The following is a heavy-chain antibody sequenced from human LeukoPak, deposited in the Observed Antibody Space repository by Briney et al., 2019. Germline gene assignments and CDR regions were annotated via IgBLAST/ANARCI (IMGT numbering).Heavy chain of an antibody. CDR1: GFTFSSYA. J-gene: IGHJ4*02. V-gene: IGHV3-23*01. D-gene: IGHD6-6*01. CDR2: ISGSGGST. Sequence: GGSLRLSCAASGFTFSSYAMSWVRQAPGKGLEWVSAISGSGGSTYYADSVKGRFTISRDNSKNTLYLQMNSLRAEDTAVYYCARDLKPYSSSSYFDYWGQGTLVTVSS. CDR3: ARDLKPYSSSSYFDY.